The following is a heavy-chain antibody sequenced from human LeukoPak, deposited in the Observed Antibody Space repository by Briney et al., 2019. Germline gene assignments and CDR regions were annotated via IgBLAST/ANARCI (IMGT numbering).Heavy chain of an antibody. CDR1: GFTFSSYR. J-gene: IGHJ4*02. Sequence: QPGGSLRLSCAASGFTFSSYRMNGVRQAPGKGVEWVSYISSSSSTTYYADSVKGRFTISRDNAKNSLYLQMNSLRAEDMAVYYCARENYYGSGTYYNRFDYWGQGTLVTVSS. CDR2: ISSSSSTT. CDR3: ARENYYGSGTYYNRFDY. D-gene: IGHD3-10*01. V-gene: IGHV3-48*01.